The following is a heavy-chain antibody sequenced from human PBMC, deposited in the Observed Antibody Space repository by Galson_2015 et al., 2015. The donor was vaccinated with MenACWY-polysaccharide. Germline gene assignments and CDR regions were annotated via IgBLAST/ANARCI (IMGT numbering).Heavy chain of an antibody. D-gene: IGHD6-6*01. J-gene: IGHJ5*02. CDR1: GFTFSSYV. CDR2: IRRSRYI. V-gene: IGHV3-21*04. Sequence: SLRLSCAASGFTFSSYVMTWVRQAPGKGLEWVSSIRRSRYIYYADSVKSRFTISRDNAKNSLYLQINSLRAEETAVHYCARADGFSGDGVYDWFDAWGQGTLVTVSS. CDR3: ARADGFSGDGVYDWFDA.